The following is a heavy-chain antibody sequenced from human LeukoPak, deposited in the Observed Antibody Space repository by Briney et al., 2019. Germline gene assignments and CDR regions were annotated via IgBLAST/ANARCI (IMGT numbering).Heavy chain of an antibody. J-gene: IGHJ3*01. D-gene: IGHD1-26*01. CDR1: RITLRSNW. Sequence: PGGSLRLSCTASRITLRSNWMTWVRQAPGKGLEWVANIGPDGTIKHYLDSVNGRFTISRDNAKNSLYLQMDSLRGEDTAVYYCVRDISPAESGLAYDAFDLWGQGTMVTVSS. CDR3: VRDISPAESGLAYDAFDL. V-gene: IGHV3-7*01. CDR2: IGPDGTIK.